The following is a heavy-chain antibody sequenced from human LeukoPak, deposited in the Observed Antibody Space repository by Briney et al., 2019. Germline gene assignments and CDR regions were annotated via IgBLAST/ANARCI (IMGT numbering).Heavy chain of an antibody. CDR2: IYYSGST. CDR3: AGALGPWFGEGGYFFEY. Sequence: PSETLSLTCTVSGGSISSYYWSWIRQPPGRGLEWIGYIYYSGSTSYNPSLKSRVTISVDTSKKQFSLKLSSVTAADTAFYYCAGALGPWFGEGGYFFEYWGQGTLVTVSS. CDR1: GGSISSYY. D-gene: IGHD3-10*01. V-gene: IGHV4-59*01. J-gene: IGHJ4*02.